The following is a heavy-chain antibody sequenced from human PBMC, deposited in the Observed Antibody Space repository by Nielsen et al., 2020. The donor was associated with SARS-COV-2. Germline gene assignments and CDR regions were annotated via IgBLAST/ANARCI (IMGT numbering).Heavy chain of an antibody. V-gene: IGHV4-30-4*01. CDR2: IYYSGST. CDR1: GGSISSGDYY. Sequence: SETLSLTCTVSGGSISSGDYYWSWIRQPPGKGLEWIGYIYYSGSTYYNPSLKSRVTISVDTSKNQFSLKLSSVTAADTAVYYCARVGDYGDSVDFDYWGQGTLVTVSS. J-gene: IGHJ4*02. CDR3: ARVGDYGDSVDFDY. D-gene: IGHD4-17*01.